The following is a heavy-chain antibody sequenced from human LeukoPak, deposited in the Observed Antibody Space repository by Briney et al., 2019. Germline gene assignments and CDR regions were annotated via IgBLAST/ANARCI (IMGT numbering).Heavy chain of an antibody. J-gene: IGHJ4*02. CDR2: INPNSGGT. CDR3: ARSWLRVISTMTPVRI. D-gene: IGHD4-17*01. Sequence: GASVKVSCKASGYTFTGYYMHWVRQAPGQGLEWMGWINPNSGGTNYAQKFQGRVTMTRDTSISTAYMELSRLRSDDTAVYYCARSWLRVISTMTPVRIWGQGTLVTVSS. CDR1: GYTFTGYY. V-gene: IGHV1-2*02.